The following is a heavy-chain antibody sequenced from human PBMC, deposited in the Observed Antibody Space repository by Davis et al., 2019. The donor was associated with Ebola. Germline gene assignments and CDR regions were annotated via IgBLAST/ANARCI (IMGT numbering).Heavy chain of an antibody. D-gene: IGHD3-10*01. CDR1: GFTFGDYA. CDR3: AKDMSGTYGLGGWFDP. Sequence: PGGSLRLSCAASGFTFGDYAMHWVRHAPGKGLEWVSGISWNSAASGYADSVRGRFTISRDNAKDSLYLQMNSLMPEDSALYYCAKDMSGTYGLGGWFDPWGQGTLVTVSS. V-gene: IGHV3-9*01. CDR2: ISWNSAAS. J-gene: IGHJ5*02.